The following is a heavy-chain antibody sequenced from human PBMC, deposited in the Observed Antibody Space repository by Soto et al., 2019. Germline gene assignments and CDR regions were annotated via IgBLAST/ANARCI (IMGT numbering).Heavy chain of an antibody. CDR3: PRLTDINGWPFDY. J-gene: IGHJ4*02. CDR1: GASVSSDAYY. D-gene: IGHD3-9*01. V-gene: IGHV4-61*08. CDR2: IHPSGRT. Sequence: SETLSLTCIVSGASVSSDAYYWTWIRQSPGKGLEWIGYIHPSGRTNYNPSLKSRVTISLDTSKNQVSLRVTSVTAADTAVFYSPRLTDINGWPFDYWGQGTLVTVSS.